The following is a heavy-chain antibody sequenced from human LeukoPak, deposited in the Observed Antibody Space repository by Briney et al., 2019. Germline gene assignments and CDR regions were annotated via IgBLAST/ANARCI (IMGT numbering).Heavy chain of an antibody. CDR1: GYTFTGYY. D-gene: IGHD1-26*01. J-gene: IGHJ4*02. CDR2: INPNSGGT. Sequence: GASVKVSCKASGYTFTGYYMHWVRQAPGQGLEWMGWINPNSGGTNYAQKFQGRVTMTRDTSISTAYMELSRLRSDDTAVYYCARGERGLEWELLGYFDYWGQGTLVTVSS. CDR3: ARGERGLEWELLGYFDY. V-gene: IGHV1-2*02.